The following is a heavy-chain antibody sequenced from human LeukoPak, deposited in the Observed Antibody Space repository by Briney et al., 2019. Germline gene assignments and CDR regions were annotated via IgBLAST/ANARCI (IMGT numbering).Heavy chain of an antibody. CDR3: ARRSQGSWFDP. V-gene: IGHV1-2*02. CDR2: INPNSGGT. D-gene: IGHD3-10*01. Sequence: ASVKVSCKASGYTFTGYYMHWVRPATGQGLEWMGWINPNSGGTNYAQKFQGRVTMTRDTSISTAYMELSRLRSDDTAVYYCARRSQGSWFDPWGQGTLVTVSS. J-gene: IGHJ5*02. CDR1: GYTFTGYY.